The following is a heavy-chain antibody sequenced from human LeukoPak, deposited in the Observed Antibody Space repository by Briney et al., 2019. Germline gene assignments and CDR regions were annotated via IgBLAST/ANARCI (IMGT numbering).Heavy chain of an antibody. D-gene: IGHD3-10*01. CDR2: IYYSGNT. Sequence: SETLSLTCTVSGGSISSFYWSWIRQSPGKELEWIGYIYYSGNTKYNPSLKSRIAMAVDTSKNQVSLKLTSVTAADTAIYYCAREVHYYGSGTYFFWFDPWGQGTLVTVSS. CDR1: GGSISSFY. J-gene: IGHJ5*02. CDR3: AREVHYYGSGTYFFWFDP. V-gene: IGHV4-59*01.